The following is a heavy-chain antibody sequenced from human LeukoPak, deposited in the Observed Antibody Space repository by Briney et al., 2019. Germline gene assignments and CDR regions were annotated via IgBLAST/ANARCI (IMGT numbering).Heavy chain of an antibody. CDR3: ARENTAMVTTGFDY. CDR1: GGSISSLY. J-gene: IGHJ4*02. D-gene: IGHD5-18*01. Sequence: SETLSLTCTVSGGSISSLYWSWIRQPPGKGLEWIGHVYYSGSTNYNPSLKSRVAISVGTSKNQFSLKLSSVTAADTAVYYCARENTAMVTTGFDYWGQGTLVTVSS. CDR2: VYYSGST. V-gene: IGHV4-59*12.